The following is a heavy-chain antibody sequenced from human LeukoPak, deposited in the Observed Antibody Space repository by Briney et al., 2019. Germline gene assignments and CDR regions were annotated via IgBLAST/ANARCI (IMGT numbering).Heavy chain of an antibody. D-gene: IGHD3-10*01. CDR1: GYTFTNYG. V-gene: IGHV1-18*01. J-gene: IGHJ3*02. CDR2: ISAYNGNT. Sequence: GASVKVSCKASGYTFTNYGISWVRQAPGQGLEWMGWISAYNGNTNYAQNLQGRVTMTTDTSTSTGCMELRSLRSDDTAVYYCARDGWGSYDAFDTWGQGTMVTVSS. CDR3: ARDGWGSYDAFDT.